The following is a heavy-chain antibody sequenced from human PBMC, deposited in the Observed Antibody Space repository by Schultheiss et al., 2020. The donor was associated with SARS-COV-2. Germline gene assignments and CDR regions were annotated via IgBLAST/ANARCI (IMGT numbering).Heavy chain of an antibody. Sequence: GGSLRLSCAASGFTFSSYGMHWVRQAPGKGLEWVAVIWYDGSNKYYADSVKGRFTISRDNSKNTLYLQMNSLRAEETAVYYCARVSRKWGFGVAHDYWGQGTLVTVSS. D-gene: IGHD3-3*01. V-gene: IGHV3-33*01. CDR2: IWYDGSNK. CDR3: ARVSRKWGFGVAHDY. J-gene: IGHJ4*02. CDR1: GFTFSSYG.